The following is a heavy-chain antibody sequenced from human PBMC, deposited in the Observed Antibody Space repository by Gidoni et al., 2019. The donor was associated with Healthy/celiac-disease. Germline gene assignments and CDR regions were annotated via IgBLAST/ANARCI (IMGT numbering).Heavy chain of an antibody. V-gene: IGHV3-53*01. CDR3: AREEYSSSWRVD. CDR1: GFTVSSNY. CDR2: IYSGGST. Sequence: EVQLVESGGGLNQPGGYLRLAGAAAGFTVSSNYMSWVRQAPGKGLEWVSVIYSGGSTYYADSVKGRFTISRDNSKNTLYLQMNSLRAEDTAVYYCAREEYSSSWRVDWGQGTLVTVSS. D-gene: IGHD6-6*01. J-gene: IGHJ4*02.